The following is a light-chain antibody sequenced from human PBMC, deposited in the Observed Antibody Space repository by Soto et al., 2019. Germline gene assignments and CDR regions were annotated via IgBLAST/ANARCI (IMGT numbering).Light chain of an antibody. Sequence: EIVLTQSPVTLSLSPGERATLSCRASQSVSSYLAWYQQKPGQAPRLLMYDASNRATGIPARFSGSGSGTDFTLTISSLEPEDFAVYYCQQRSNWPPITFGQGTRLEIK. CDR1: QSVSSY. CDR3: QQRSNWPPIT. CDR2: DAS. J-gene: IGKJ5*01. V-gene: IGKV3-11*01.